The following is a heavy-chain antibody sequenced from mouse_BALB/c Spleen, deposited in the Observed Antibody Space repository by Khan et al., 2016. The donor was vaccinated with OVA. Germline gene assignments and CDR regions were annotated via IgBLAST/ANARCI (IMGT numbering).Heavy chain of an antibody. CDR1: GYTFTDYV. J-gene: IGHJ4*01. CDR2: IYPDSGGS. Sequence: QVQLKQSGPELVKPGASVKMSCKASGYTFTDYVISWVKQRTGQGLEWIGEIYPDSGGSYYNETFKGQATLTADKSSNTTYMQLISLTSEDSAVYFCARRIDYYNCGADYTMDYWGQGTTVTVSS. V-gene: IGHV1-77*01. CDR3: ARRIDYYNCGADYTMDY. D-gene: IGHD1-3*01.